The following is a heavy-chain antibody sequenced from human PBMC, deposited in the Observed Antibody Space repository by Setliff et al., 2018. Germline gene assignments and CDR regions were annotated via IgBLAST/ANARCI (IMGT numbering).Heavy chain of an antibody. Sequence: GASVKVSCKTSGYNFITFGISWVRQAPGQGLEWMGWISPYNEKTNYAEKFQDRVTMTTDTSTGTGYMELRSLRSDDTALYFCARFGGSCSSSSCYASDLWGQGTMVTVSS. J-gene: IGHJ3*01. D-gene: IGHD2-2*01. V-gene: IGHV1-18*01. CDR2: ISPYNEKT. CDR1: GYNFITFG. CDR3: ARFGGSCSSSSCYASDL.